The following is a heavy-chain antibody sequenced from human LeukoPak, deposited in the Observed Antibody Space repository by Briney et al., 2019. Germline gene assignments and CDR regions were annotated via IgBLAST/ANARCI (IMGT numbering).Heavy chain of an antibody. V-gene: IGHV1-8*01. CDR3: ARRNYGSPRWFDP. D-gene: IGHD3-10*01. Sequence: VASVKVTCKASGYTFSSYDINWVRQATGQGLEWMGWMNPNSGNTGYAQKFQGRVTMTRNTSISTAYMELSSLRSEDTAVYYCARRNYGSPRWFDPWGQGTLVTASS. CDR2: MNPNSGNT. CDR1: GYTFSSYD. J-gene: IGHJ5*02.